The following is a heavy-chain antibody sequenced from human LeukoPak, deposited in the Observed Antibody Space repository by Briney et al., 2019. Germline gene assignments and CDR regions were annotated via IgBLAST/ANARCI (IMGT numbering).Heavy chain of an antibody. Sequence: PSETLSLTCTVSGGSISSYYWNWIRQPAGKGLEWIGRLFPSGTTNHNPSLKSRVTMSVDTSKNQFSLNLSSVTAADTAVYYCARGGGNSRIDQWGQGSLVTVSS. CDR2: LFPSGTT. D-gene: IGHD3-16*01. J-gene: IGHJ4*02. CDR1: GGSISSYY. CDR3: ARGGGNSRIDQ. V-gene: IGHV4-4*07.